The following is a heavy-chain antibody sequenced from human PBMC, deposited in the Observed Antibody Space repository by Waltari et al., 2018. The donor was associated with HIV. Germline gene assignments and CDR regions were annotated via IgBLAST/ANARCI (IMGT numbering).Heavy chain of an antibody. J-gene: IGHJ4*02. CDR3: ARVVGWELLDYFDY. D-gene: IGHD1-26*01. Sequence: AEVKKPGASVKVSCKASGYTFTGYYMHWVRQAPGQGLEWMGRINPNSGGTNYAQKFQGRVTMTRDTSISTAYMELSRLRSDDTAVYYCARVVGWELLDYFDYWGQGTLVTVSS. V-gene: IGHV1-2*06. CDR1: GYTFTGYY. CDR2: INPNSGGT.